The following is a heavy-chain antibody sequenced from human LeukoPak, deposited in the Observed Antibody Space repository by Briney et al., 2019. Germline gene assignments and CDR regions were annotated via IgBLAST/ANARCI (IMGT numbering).Heavy chain of an antibody. CDR3: XRGEVWFGELFAQYFDY. CDR1: GFTFISYA. V-gene: IGHV3-64*01. Sequence: GSLRLSCAASGFTFISYAMHWVRQAPGKGLEYVSAISSNGGSTYYANSVKGRFTISRDNSKNTLYLQMGSLRAEDMAVYYXXRGEVWFGELFAQYFDYWGQGTLVTVSS. CDR2: ISSNGGST. J-gene: IGHJ4*02. D-gene: IGHD3-10*01.